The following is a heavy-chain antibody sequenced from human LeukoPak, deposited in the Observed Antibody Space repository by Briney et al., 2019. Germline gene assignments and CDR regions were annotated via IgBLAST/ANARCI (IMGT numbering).Heavy chain of an antibody. Sequence: SETLSLTCAVSGFSISSGYYWGWIRQPPGKGLEWIGSIHHSGSTYYNPSLKSRVTISVDTSKNQFSLNLSSVTAADTAVYYCARLGYNWNYNWFDPWGLGTLVTVSS. J-gene: IGHJ5*02. CDR1: GFSISSGYY. D-gene: IGHD1-7*01. CDR2: IHHSGST. V-gene: IGHV4-38-2*01. CDR3: ARLGYNWNYNWFDP.